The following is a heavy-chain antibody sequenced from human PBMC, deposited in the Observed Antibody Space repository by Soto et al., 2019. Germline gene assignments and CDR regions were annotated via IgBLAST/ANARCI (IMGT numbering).Heavy chain of an antibody. CDR3: TRGGAWAVAPPDY. CDR2: IRSKAYGGTT. Sequence: TVGSLRLSCTASGFTFGDYAMSWVRQAPGKGLEWVGFIRSKAYGGTTEYAASVKGRFTISRDDSKSIAYLQMNSLKTEDTAVYYCTRGGAWAVAPPDYWGQGTLVTVSS. CDR1: GFTFGDYA. J-gene: IGHJ4*02. V-gene: IGHV3-49*04. D-gene: IGHD6-19*01.